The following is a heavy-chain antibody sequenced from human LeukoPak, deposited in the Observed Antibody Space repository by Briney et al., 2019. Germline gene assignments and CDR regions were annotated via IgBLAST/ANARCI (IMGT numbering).Heavy chain of an antibody. V-gene: IGHV3-64D*09. CDR2: ISNDGSRS. D-gene: IGHD1-1*01. CDR3: VKITSATGGDC. J-gene: IGHJ4*02. CDR1: GFTFSAYA. Sequence: PGGSLRLSCSASGFTFSAYAMYWVRQAPGKGLEYVSGISNDGSRSFYADSVKGRFTISRGNSKNTLYLQMSSLRAEDTALYYCVKITSATGGDCWGQGTRLTVSS.